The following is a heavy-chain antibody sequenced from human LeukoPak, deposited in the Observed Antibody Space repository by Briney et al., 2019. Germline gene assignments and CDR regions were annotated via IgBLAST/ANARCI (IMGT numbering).Heavy chain of an antibody. CDR1: GFTFSSYG. CDR2: IWYDGSNK. V-gene: IGHV3-33*03. CDR3: AKDIVKYYDSSGYYSD. J-gene: IGHJ4*02. Sequence: GRSLRLSCAASGFTFSSYGMHWVRQAPGKGLEWVAVIWYDGSNKYYADSVKGRFTISRDNAKNSLYLQMNSLRAEDTALYYCAKDIVKYYDSSGYYSDWGQRTLVTVSS. D-gene: IGHD3-22*01.